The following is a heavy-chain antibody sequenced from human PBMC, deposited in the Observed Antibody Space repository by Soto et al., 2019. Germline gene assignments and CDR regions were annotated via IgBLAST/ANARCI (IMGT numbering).Heavy chain of an antibody. CDR3: ARQRTSVVTQAYFDV. CDR1: GDSISSRSYY. V-gene: IGHV4-39*01. Sequence: SETLSLTCTVTGDSISSRSYYWGWIRQPPGKGLEWIGSIYYSGSTYNNPSLRSRVSMSIDTSKDQFSLKLKSVTAADTALYFCARQRTSVVTQAYFDVWGPGXLVTV. D-gene: IGHD2-21*02. CDR2: IYYSGST. J-gene: IGHJ4*02.